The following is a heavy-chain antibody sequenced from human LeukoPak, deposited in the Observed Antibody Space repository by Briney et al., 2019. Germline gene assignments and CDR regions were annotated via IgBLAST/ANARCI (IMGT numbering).Heavy chain of an antibody. CDR2: ISYDGSNK. CDR3: AKDVARNKYYFDY. J-gene: IGHJ4*02. V-gene: IGHV3-30*18. Sequence: GGSLRLPCAASGFTFSSYGMHWVRQAPGKGLEWVAVISYDGSNKYYADSVKGRFTISRDNSKNTLYLQMNSLRAEDTAVYYCAKDVARNKYYFDYWGQGTLVTVSS. CDR1: GFTFSSYG.